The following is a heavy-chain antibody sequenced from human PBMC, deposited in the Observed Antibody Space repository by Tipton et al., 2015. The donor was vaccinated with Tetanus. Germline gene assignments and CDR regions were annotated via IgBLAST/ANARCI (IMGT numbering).Heavy chain of an antibody. Sequence: VQLVQSGGEVKKPGESLKISCKGSGYIFTNYWIGWVRQKPGKGLEWMGIIYPGDSDTRYSPSFQGRGTISVDKSINTAYLQWSSLKASDTSMFYCARAHCSDGVCNFDFWGQGALVTVAS. D-gene: IGHD2-15*01. CDR2: IYPGDSDT. CDR3: ARAHCSDGVCNFDF. J-gene: IGHJ4*02. CDR1: GYIFTNYW. V-gene: IGHV5-51*01.